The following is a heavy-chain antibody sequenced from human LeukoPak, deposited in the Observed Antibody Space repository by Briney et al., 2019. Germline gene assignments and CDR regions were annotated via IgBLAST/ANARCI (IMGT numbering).Heavy chain of an antibody. CDR3: ARDLDSSAYYQGFDY. D-gene: IGHD3-22*01. Sequence: GGSLRLSCAVSGFTFSGYGMHWVRQAPGKGLEWVAFIRDDGSNKYYADSVKGRFTISRDNAKNSLYLQMNSLRAEDTAVYYCARDLDSSAYYQGFDYWGQGTLVTVSS. CDR1: GFTFSGYG. V-gene: IGHV3-30*02. J-gene: IGHJ4*02. CDR2: IRDDGSNK.